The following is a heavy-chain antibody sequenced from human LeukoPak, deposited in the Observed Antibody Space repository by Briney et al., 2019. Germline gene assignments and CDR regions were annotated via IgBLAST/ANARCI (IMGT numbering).Heavy chain of an antibody. D-gene: IGHD2-2*01. CDR1: GFTFSDYY. CDR3: ARDVNPGSSHDAFDI. CDR2: ISSSGSTI. J-gene: IGHJ3*02. V-gene: IGHV3-11*01. Sequence: GGSLRLSCAASGFTFSDYYMSWIRQAPGKGLEWVSYISSSGSTIYYADSVKGRFTISRDNAKNSLYLQMNSLRAEDTAVYYCARDVNPGSSHDAFDIWGQGTMVTVSS.